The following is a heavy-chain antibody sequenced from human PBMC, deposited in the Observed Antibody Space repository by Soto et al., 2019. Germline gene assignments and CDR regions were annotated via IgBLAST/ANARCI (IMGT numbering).Heavy chain of an antibody. J-gene: IGHJ4*02. CDR1: GGSISTYY. Sequence: SATLSLTCTVSGGSISTYYWSWIRQPPGKGLEWIGYIYYSGSTNYNPSLKSRVTISVDTSKNQFSLKLSSVTAADTAVYYCARGGTLRYFDWSNFDYWGQGTLVTVSS. V-gene: IGHV4-59*01. CDR3: ARGGTLRYFDWSNFDY. CDR2: IYYSGST. D-gene: IGHD3-9*01.